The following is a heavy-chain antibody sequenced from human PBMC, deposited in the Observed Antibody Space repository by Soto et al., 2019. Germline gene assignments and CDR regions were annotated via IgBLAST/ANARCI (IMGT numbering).Heavy chain of an antibody. CDR3: AKVGIVEEDYYGMDV. D-gene: IGHD2-21*01. J-gene: IGHJ6*02. V-gene: IGHV3-30*18. CDR2: ISYDGSNK. CDR1: GFTFSSYG. Sequence: QMQLVESGGGVVQPGRSLRLSCAASGFTFSSYGMHWVRQAPGKGLEWVAVISYDGSNKYYADSVKGRFTISRDNSKNTLYLQMNSLRAEDTAVYYCAKVGIVEEDYYGMDVWCQGTTVTVSS.